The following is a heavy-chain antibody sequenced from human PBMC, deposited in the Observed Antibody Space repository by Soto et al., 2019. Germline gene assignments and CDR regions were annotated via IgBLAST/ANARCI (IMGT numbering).Heavy chain of an antibody. D-gene: IGHD2-2*01. Sequence: ASVKVSCKASGYTFTSYGISWVRQAPGQGLEWMGWISAYNGNTNYAQKLQGRVTMTTDTSTSTAYMELRSLRSDDTAVYYCARARKYQLLLRPSYGMDVWGQGTTVTVS. J-gene: IGHJ6*02. CDR2: ISAYNGNT. CDR3: ARARKYQLLLRPSYGMDV. V-gene: IGHV1-18*04. CDR1: GYTFTSYG.